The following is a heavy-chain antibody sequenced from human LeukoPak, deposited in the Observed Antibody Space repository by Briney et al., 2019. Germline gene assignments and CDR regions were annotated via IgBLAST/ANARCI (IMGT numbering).Heavy chain of an antibody. Sequence: SETLSLTCTVSGGSISSRSYYWGWIRQPPGKGLEWIGSIYYSGSTYYNPSLKSRVTISVDTSKNQFSLKLSSVTAAGTAVYYCARFDGYSSSFDYWGQGTLVTVSS. J-gene: IGHJ4*02. D-gene: IGHD6-13*01. CDR1: GGSISSRSYY. CDR3: ARFDGYSSSFDY. V-gene: IGHV4-39*01. CDR2: IYYSGST.